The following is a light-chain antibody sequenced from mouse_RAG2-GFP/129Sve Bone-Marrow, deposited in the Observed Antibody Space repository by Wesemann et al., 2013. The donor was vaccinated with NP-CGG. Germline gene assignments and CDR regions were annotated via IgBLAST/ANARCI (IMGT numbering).Light chain of an antibody. CDR2: WAS. J-gene: IGKJ5*01. Sequence: DIVMTQSHKFMSTSVGDRVSITCKASQDVGTAVAWYQQKPGQSPKLLIYWASTRHTGVPDRFTGSGSGTDFTLTISNVQSEDLADYFCQQYSSYPSLTFGAGTKLEL. CDR3: QQYSSYPSLT. V-gene: IGKV6-23*01. CDR1: QDVGTA.